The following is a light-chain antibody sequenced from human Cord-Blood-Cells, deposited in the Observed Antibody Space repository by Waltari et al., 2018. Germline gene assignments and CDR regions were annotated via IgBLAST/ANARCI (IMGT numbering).Light chain of an antibody. CDR2: GAS. J-gene: IGKJ1*01. Sequence: EIVMTQSPATLSVSPGERATLSCRASQSVSSNLAWYQQKPGQAPRLLIYGASTRATVSPAMFSGSGSGTGFTLTISSLQSEDFAVYYCQQYNNWPRTFGQGTKVEIK. V-gene: IGKV3-15*01. CDR3: QQYNNWPRT. CDR1: QSVSSN.